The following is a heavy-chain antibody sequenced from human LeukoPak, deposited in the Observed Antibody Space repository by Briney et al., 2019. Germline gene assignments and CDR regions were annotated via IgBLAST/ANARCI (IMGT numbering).Heavy chain of an antibody. V-gene: IGHV4-59*08. D-gene: IGHD6-19*01. CDR1: SGSINNYY. J-gene: IGHJ4*02. Sequence: SETLSLTCTVSSGSINNYYWSWIRQPPGKGLEWIGYIYYIGSTYYNPSLKSRVTISVDTSKNQFSLKLTSVIAADTAVYYCARHTTRGSSGWYRVFDYWGQGTLVTVSS. CDR2: IYYIGST. CDR3: ARHTTRGSSGWYRVFDY.